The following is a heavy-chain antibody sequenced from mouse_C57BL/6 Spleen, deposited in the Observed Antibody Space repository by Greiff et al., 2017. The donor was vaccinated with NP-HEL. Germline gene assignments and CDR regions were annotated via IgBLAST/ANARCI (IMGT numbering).Heavy chain of an antibody. CDR1: GYTFTDYY. D-gene: IGHD2-2*01. J-gene: IGHJ4*01. Sequence: EVKLVESGPELVKPGASVKISCKASGYTFTDYYMNWVKQSHGKSLEWIGDINPNNGGTSYNQKFKGKATLTVDKSSSTAYMELRSLTSEDSAVYYCARWLPPLYAMDYWGHGPSVTVSS. CDR3: ARWLPPLYAMDY. CDR2: INPNNGGT. V-gene: IGHV1-26*01.